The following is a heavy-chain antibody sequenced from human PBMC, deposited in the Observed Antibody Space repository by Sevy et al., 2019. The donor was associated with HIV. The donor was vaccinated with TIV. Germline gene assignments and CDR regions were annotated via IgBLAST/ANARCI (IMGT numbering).Heavy chain of an antibody. CDR1: GFTFSSYA. CDR2: ISGSGGST. V-gene: IGHV3-23*01. J-gene: IGHJ4*02. D-gene: IGHD3-16*01. Sequence: GGSLRLSCAASGFTFSSYAMSWVRQAPGKGLEWVSAISGSGGSTYYADSVKGRFTISRDKSKNTLYLQMNSLRAEDTAVYYCAKEGIMITFGGVCPFDYWGQGTLVTVSS. CDR3: AKEGIMITFGGVCPFDY.